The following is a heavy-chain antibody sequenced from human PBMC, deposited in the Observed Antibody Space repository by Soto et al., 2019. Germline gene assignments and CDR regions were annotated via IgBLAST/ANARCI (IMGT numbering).Heavy chain of an antibody. V-gene: IGHV4-30-4*08. Sequence: QVQLQQSGPGLVKPSQTLSLTCTVSGGSISGDYYHWTWIRQSPGKGLEGIGYVFHSGSVLYNPSLKSRLNISVDTSKNQFSLRLSSVTAADTAVDFCAREDDGGDRDYYGLDVWGQGTTVTVSS. CDR2: VFHSGSV. CDR1: GGSISGDYYH. D-gene: IGHD2-21*02. J-gene: IGHJ6*02. CDR3: AREDDGGDRDYYGLDV.